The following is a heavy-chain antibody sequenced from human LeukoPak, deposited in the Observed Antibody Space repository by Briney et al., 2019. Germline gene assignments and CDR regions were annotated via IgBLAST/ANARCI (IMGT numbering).Heavy chain of an antibody. CDR3: ARVAITKDY. CDR1: GYTFTSYY. D-gene: IGHD1-20*01. J-gene: IGHJ4*02. Sequence: ASVKVSCKASGYTFTSYYMHWVRQAPGQGLEWMGLINPTGGSTGYAQKFQGRVTMTRDMSTSTDYMELSSLRSEDTAIYYCARVAITKDYWGQGTLVTVSS. V-gene: IGHV1-46*01. CDR2: INPTGGST.